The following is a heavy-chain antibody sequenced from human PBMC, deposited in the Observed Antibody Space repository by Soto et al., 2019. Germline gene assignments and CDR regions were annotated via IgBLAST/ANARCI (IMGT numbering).Heavy chain of an antibody. J-gene: IGHJ4*02. CDR3: ARGGGTTVVTDSGY. Sequence: EVQLVESGGGLVKPGGSLRLSCAASGFTFSSYSMNWVRQAPGKGLEWVSSISSSSSYIYYADSVKGRFTISRDNAKNSLYLQMNSLRAEDTAVYYCARGGGTTVVTDSGYWGQGTLVNVSS. CDR1: GFTFSSYS. V-gene: IGHV3-21*01. D-gene: IGHD4-17*01. CDR2: ISSSSSYI.